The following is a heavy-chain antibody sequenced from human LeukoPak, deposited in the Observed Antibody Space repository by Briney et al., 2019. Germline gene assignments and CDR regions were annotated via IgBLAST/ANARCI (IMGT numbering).Heavy chain of an antibody. CDR1: GFTFSSYE. D-gene: IGHD1-26*01. CDR3: ARAPKSRLVGVAKGPFDP. J-gene: IGHJ5*02. CDR2: ISSSGSTI. V-gene: IGHV3-48*03. Sequence: PGGSLRLSCAASGFTFSSYEMNWVRQAPGKGLEWVSYISSSGSTIYYADSVKGRFTISRNNAKNSLYLQMNSLRAEDTAVYYCARAPKSRLVGVAKGPFDPWGQGTLVTVSS.